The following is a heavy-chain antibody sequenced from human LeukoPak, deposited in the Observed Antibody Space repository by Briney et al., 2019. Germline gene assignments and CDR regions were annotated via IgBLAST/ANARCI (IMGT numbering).Heavy chain of an antibody. CDR3: ARGGTSGWRTPNDDY. CDR2: IFPIFGTA. D-gene: IGHD6-19*01. J-gene: IGHJ4*02. V-gene: IGHV1-69*05. CDR1: GGTFSSYA. Sequence: GGSLRLSCAASGGTFSSYAISWVRQAPGQGLEWMGGIFPIFGTANYAQKLQGRVTMTTDTSTNTVYMELRSLRSDDTAVYYCARGGTSGWRTPNDDYWGQGTLVTVSS.